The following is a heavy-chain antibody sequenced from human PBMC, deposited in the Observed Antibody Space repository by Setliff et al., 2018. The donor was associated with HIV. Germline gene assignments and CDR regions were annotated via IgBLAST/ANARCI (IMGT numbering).Heavy chain of an antibody. CDR1: GFTFSTYG. J-gene: IGHJ6*02. CDR2: IRYDGNNE. Sequence: QPGGSLRLSCAASGFTFSTYGMHWVRQAPGMGLEWVAFIRYDGNNENYADSVKGRFTISRDNSKNTLYLQMNSLRAEDTAVYYCARDTAELLGLYYYYGMDVWGQGTTVTVSS. D-gene: IGHD1-26*01. V-gene: IGHV3-30*02. CDR3: ARDTAELLGLYYYYGMDV.